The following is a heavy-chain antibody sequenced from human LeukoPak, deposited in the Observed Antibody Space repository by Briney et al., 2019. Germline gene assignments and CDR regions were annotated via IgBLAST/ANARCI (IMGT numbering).Heavy chain of an antibody. D-gene: IGHD3-22*01. CDR1: GYTFTSHA. J-gene: IGHJ5*02. Sequence: ASVKVSCKASGYTFTSHAINWVRQAPGQGLEWMGWSNTNTGNPTYAQGFTGRFVFSLDTSVSTAYLQISSLKAEDTAVYYCARELLITRTWFDPWGQGTLVTVSS. CDR2: SNTNTGNP. CDR3: ARELLITRTWFDP. V-gene: IGHV7-4-1*02.